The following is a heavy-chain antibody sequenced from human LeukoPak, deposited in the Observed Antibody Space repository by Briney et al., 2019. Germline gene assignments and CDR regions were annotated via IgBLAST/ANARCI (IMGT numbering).Heavy chain of an antibody. J-gene: IGHJ4*02. D-gene: IGHD5-18*01. CDR3: ARDQAAMVAFDY. V-gene: IGHV1-46*01. CDR2: INPSGGST. Sequence: GASVKVSCKASGYTSTSYYMHWVRQAPGQGLEWMGIINPSGGSTSYAQKFQGRVTMTRDTSTSTVYMELSSLRSEDTAVYYCARDQAAMVAFDYWGQGTLVTVSS. CDR1: GYTSTSYY.